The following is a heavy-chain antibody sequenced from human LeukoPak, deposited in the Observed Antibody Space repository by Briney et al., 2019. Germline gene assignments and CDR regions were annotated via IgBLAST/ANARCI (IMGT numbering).Heavy chain of an antibody. CDR3: ASANRGYDSSGPEGY. CDR1: GGTFSSYA. D-gene: IGHD3-22*01. V-gene: IGHV1-69*04. Sequence: PGASVKVSCKASGGTFSSYAISWVRQAPGQGLEWMGRIIPILGIANYAQKFQGRVTITADKSTSTAYMEPSSLRSEDTAVYYCASANRGYDSSGPEGYWGQGTLVTVSS. J-gene: IGHJ4*02. CDR2: IIPILGIA.